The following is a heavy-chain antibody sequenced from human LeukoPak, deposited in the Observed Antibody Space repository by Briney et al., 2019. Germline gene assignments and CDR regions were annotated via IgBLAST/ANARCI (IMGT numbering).Heavy chain of an antibody. J-gene: IGHJ6*03. Sequence: SVKVSCKASGGTFSSYAISWVRQAPGQGLEWMGGIIPIFGTANYAQKFQGRVTITADKSTSTAYMELSSLRSEDTAVYYCAKDGGNYHDTGGNYLMRSYMDVWGKGTTVTVSS. D-gene: IGHD3-22*01. V-gene: IGHV1-69*06. CDR3: AKDGGNYHDTGGNYLMRSYMDV. CDR1: GGTFSSYA. CDR2: IIPIFGTA.